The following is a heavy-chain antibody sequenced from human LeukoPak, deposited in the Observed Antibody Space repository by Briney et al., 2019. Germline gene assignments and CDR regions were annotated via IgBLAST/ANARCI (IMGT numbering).Heavy chain of an antibody. Sequence: PGGSLRLSCAASGFTVSSNFMSWVRQAPGKGLEWVSVIYSGGTTYYADSVKDRFTISRDNSKNTLSLQMNSLRAEDTAVYYCARDGYGNNYMDVWGKGTTVTVSS. CDR2: IYSGGTT. J-gene: IGHJ6*03. CDR3: ARDGYGNNYMDV. CDR1: GFTVSSNF. D-gene: IGHD1/OR15-1a*01. V-gene: IGHV3-53*01.